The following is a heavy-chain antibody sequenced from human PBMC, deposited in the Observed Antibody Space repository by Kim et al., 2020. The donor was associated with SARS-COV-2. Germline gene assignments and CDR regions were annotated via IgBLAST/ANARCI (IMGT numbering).Heavy chain of an antibody. J-gene: IGHJ4*02. D-gene: IGHD3-10*01. CDR1: GFTVSSNY. CDR3: ARFYVGYYYGSGSRYFDY. V-gene: IGHV3-66*01. CDR2: IYSGGST. Sequence: GGSLRLSCAASGFTVSSNYMSWVRQAPGKGLEWVSVIYSGGSTYYADSVKGRFTISRDNSKNTLYLQMNSLRAEDTAVYYCARFYVGYYYGSGSRYFDYWGQGTLVTVSS.